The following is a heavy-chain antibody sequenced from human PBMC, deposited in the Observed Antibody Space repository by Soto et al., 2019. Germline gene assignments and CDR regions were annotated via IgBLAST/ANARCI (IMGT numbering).Heavy chain of an antibody. CDR2: ISAYNGNT. V-gene: IGHV1-18*01. Sequence: ASVKVSCKASGYTFTSYGISWVRQAPGQGLEWMGWISAYNGNTNYAQKLQGRVTMTTDTSTSTAYMELRSLRSDDTAVYYCARDGSNYYGSGSYYTFDYWGQGTLVTVSS. D-gene: IGHD3-10*01. CDR1: GYTFTSYG. J-gene: IGHJ4*02. CDR3: ARDGSNYYGSGSYYTFDY.